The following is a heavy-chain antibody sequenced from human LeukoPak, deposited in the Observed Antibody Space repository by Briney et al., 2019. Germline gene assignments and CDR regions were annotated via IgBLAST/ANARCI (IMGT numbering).Heavy chain of an antibody. CDR2: RRDKADSYTI. J-gene: IGHJ3*02. V-gene: IGHV3-72*01. CDR1: GFSFSDHY. D-gene: IGHD1-26*01. Sequence: WGSLRLSCAGSGFSFSDHYMGWVRQPPGKGLEWVGRRRDKADSYTIEYAASVKGRFTISRNNSKTSLYLQMTSLKTEDTAVYYCTRGRSGSGGAFDIWGQGTMVIVSS. CDR3: TRGRSGSGGAFDI.